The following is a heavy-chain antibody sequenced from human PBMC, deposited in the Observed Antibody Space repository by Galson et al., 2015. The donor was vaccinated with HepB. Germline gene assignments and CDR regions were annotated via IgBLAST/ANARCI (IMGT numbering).Heavy chain of an antibody. CDR3: ARDSGSYFGDSDGGY. J-gene: IGHJ4*02. CDR1: GFTFSRFD. CDR2: SGTGGAP. D-gene: IGHD1-26*01. V-gene: IGHV3-13*05. Sequence: SLRLSCAASGFTFSRFDMPWVRQGTGKGLECVSGSGTGGAPYHPGSGKGRSTICRENAKKSLYLQMNSLRAEDTAVYYCARDSGSYFGDSDGGYWGQGTLVTVSS.